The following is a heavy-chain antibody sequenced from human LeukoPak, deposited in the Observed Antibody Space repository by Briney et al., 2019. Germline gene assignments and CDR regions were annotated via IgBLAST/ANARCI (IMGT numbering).Heavy chain of an antibody. D-gene: IGHD3-22*01. Sequence: GGSLRLSCAASGFTFSSYSMNWVRQAPGKGLEWVSSISSSSSYIYYADSVKGRFTISRDNAKNSLYLQMNSLRGDDTAIYYCARDPRGPTGYDHSGRDTFDYWGQGTLVTVSS. CDR2: ISSSSSYI. V-gene: IGHV3-21*01. CDR1: GFTFSSYS. CDR3: ARDPRGPTGYDHSGRDTFDY. J-gene: IGHJ4*02.